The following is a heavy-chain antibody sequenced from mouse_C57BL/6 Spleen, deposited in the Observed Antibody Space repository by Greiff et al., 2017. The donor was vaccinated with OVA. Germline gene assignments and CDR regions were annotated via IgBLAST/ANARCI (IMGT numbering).Heavy chain of an antibody. CDR2: IDPSDSYT. J-gene: IGHJ3*01. CDR3: ARSKGYDYGFAY. D-gene: IGHD2-4*01. Sequence: QVQLQQPGAELVKPGASVKLSCKASGYTFTSYWMQWVKQRPGQGLEWIGEIDPSDSYTNYNQKFKGKATLTVDTSSSTAYMQLSSLTSEDSAVYYCARSKGYDYGFAYWGQGTLVTVSA. CDR1: GYTFTSYW. V-gene: IGHV1-50*01.